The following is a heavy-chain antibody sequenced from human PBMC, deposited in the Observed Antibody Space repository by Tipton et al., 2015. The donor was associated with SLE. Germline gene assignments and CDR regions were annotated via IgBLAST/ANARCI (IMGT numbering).Heavy chain of an antibody. V-gene: IGHV3-15*01. CDR2: IKSRADGETI. J-gene: IGHJ4*01. D-gene: IGHD1-26*01. CDR1: GFSFSNAW. Sequence: GSLRLSCTASGSASGFSFSNAWLFWVRQAPGKGLEWVGRIKSRADGETIHYGAPVEGRFTISRDDSKNTFYLQMNSLKTEDTAVYFCSVKKWEVLIDYWGQGIPVTVSS. CDR3: SVKKWEVLIDY.